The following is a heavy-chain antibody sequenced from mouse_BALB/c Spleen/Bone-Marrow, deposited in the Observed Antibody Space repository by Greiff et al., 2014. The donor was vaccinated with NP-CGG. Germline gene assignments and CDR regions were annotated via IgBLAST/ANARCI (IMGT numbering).Heavy chain of an antibody. V-gene: IGHV1-52*01. CDR2: IDPCDSET. D-gene: IGHD2-3*01. Sequence: QVQLKESGAELVRPGASVKLSCKASGYTFTSYWMNWVKQRPEQGLEWIGRIDPCDSETHYNQKFKDKAILTVDKSSSTAYMQLSSLTSEDSAVYYCARSYDGYYVDYWGQGTTLTVSS. CDR1: GYTFTSYW. CDR3: ARSYDGYYVDY. J-gene: IGHJ2*01.